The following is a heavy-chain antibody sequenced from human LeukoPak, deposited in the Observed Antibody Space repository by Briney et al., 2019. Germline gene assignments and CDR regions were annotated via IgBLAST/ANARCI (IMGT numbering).Heavy chain of an antibody. Sequence: PGGSLRLSCVASGITLSSYAMNWVRQAPGKGLEWVSSISESGAGTYYADSVKGRSTISRDNSKNTLYLQMNSLRAEDTAVYYCAKMARNYYDSSGPLDYWGQGTLVTVSS. CDR2: ISESGAGT. CDR3: AKMARNYYDSSGPLDY. D-gene: IGHD3-22*01. CDR1: GITLSSYA. V-gene: IGHV3-23*01. J-gene: IGHJ4*02.